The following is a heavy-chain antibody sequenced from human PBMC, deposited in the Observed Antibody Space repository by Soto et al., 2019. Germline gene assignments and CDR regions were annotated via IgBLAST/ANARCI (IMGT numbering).Heavy chain of an antibody. J-gene: IGHJ4*02. CDR1: GHTFSGYY. V-gene: IGHV1-2*02. CDR3: ASDFVGYDVTVTTGEFGRL. Sequence: QEQLVQSGADIKKPGASVKVSCKASGHTFSGYYVHWVRQAPGQGLEWMGWVNPNSGGTHYAQKFQGRVSMARDTSLSAVYMELRSLRPADMAVYFCASDFVGYDVTVTTGEFGRLWGQGTLVTVSS. D-gene: IGHD3-16*01. CDR2: VNPNSGGT.